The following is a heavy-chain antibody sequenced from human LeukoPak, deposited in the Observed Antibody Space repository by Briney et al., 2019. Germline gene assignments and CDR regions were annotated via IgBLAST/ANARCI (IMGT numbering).Heavy chain of an antibody. CDR3: ARRKAVAGVGLLWFDP. D-gene: IGHD6-19*01. V-gene: IGHV4-39*01. J-gene: IGHJ5*02. Sequence: PSETLSLTCTVSGGSISSSSYYWGWIRQPPGKGLEWIGSIYYSGSTYYNPSLKSRVTISVDTSKNQFSLKLSSVTAADTAVYYCARRKAVAGVGLLWFDPWGQGTLVTVSS. CDR2: IYYSGST. CDR1: GGSISSSSYY.